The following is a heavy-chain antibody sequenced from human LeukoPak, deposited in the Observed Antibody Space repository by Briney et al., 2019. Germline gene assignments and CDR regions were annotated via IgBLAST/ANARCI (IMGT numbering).Heavy chain of an antibody. CDR3: ARVRYGELDV. CDR1: GFTFSSYA. Sequence: PGGSLRLSCAASGFTFSSYAMSWVRQAPGKGLEWVSSMSGSGGSTYYADSVKGRFTISRDDSKNTLYLQMNSLRVEDTAVYYCARVRYGELDVWGQGTTVTVSS. J-gene: IGHJ6*02. D-gene: IGHD4-17*01. V-gene: IGHV3-23*01. CDR2: MSGSGGST.